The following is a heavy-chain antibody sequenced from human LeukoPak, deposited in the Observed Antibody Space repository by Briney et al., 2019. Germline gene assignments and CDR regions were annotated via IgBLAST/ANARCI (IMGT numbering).Heavy chain of an antibody. J-gene: IGHJ4*02. Sequence: PGGSLRLSCAASGFTFSDYYMSWIRQAPGKGLEWVSYISRSGSTIYYADSVKGRFTISRDNAKNSLFLQMNSLTTEDTTVYYCATVQFLEWLPDWGQGTLVAVS. CDR2: ISRSGSTI. D-gene: IGHD3-3*01. V-gene: IGHV3-11*04. CDR3: ATVQFLEWLPD. CDR1: GFTFSDYY.